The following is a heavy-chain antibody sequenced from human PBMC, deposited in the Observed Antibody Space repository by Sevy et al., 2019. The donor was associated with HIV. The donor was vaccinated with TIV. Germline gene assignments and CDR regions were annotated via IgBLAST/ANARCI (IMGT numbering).Heavy chain of an antibody. CDR3: ARGPLISGAGLS. J-gene: IGHJ5*01. CDR1: GFTFSSYW. D-gene: IGHD6-13*01. Sequence: GGSLRLSCATSGFTFSSYWMSWVRQAPGKGLEWVANINQDGSERFYVDSVKGRFTISKDNANNSLYLQMNSLSAEDTAEYYCARGPLISGAGLSWGHGTLVTVSS. V-gene: IGHV3-7*01. CDR2: INQDGSER.